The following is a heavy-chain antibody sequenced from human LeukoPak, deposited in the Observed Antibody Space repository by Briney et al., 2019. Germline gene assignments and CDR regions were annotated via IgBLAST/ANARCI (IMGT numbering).Heavy chain of an antibody. CDR2: ISSSGSTI. J-gene: IGHJ4*02. CDR1: GFTFSSYE. D-gene: IGHD3-3*01. Sequence: PGGSLRLSCAASGFTFSSYEMNWVRQAPGKGLEWVSYISSSGSTIYYADSVKGRFTISRDNAKNSLYLQMNSLRAEDTAVYYCARDGFEVGEDFDYWGQGTLVTVSS. V-gene: IGHV3-48*03. CDR3: ARDGFEVGEDFDY.